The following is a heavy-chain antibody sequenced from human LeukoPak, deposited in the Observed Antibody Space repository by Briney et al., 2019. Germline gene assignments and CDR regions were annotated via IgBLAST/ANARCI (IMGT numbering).Heavy chain of an antibody. V-gene: IGHV3-20*04. D-gene: IGHD2-2*01. Sequence: GGSLRLSCAASGFTFDDYGMSWVRQAPGKGLEWVSGINWNGGSTGYADSVKGRFTTSRDNAKNSLYLQMNSLRAEDTALYYCARDSISHDAFDIWGQGTMVTVSS. CDR2: INWNGGST. CDR3: ARDSISHDAFDI. J-gene: IGHJ3*02. CDR1: GFTFDDYG.